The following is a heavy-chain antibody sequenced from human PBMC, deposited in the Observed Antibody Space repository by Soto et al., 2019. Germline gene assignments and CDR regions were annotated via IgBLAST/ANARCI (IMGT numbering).Heavy chain of an antibody. CDR2: IKQDGSEK. J-gene: IGHJ5*02. CDR3: ASRIAAARNNWFDP. V-gene: IGHV3-7*02. D-gene: IGHD6-13*01. Sequence: GGSLRLSCAASGFTFSSYWMSWVRQAPGKGLEWVANIKQDGSEKYYVDSVKGRFTISRDNAKNSLYLQMNSLRAEDTAVYYCASRIAAARNNWFDPWGQGTLVTVSS. CDR1: GFTFSSYW.